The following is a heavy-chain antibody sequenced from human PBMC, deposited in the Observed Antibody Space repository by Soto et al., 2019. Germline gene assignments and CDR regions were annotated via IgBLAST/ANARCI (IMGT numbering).Heavy chain of an antibody. D-gene: IGHD3-10*01. V-gene: IGHV2-5*01. Sequence: QITLRESGPTLVKPTQTLTLTCTFSGFSLSTSGVGVGWVSQPPGKALEWLALRYSNDDKRFSSSLTSRLTITTDTYNDQVVLTMTTMDTEDTATYYCTHMRGSLLYGMDVWGHGTTVTVSS. CDR3: THMRGSLLYGMDV. J-gene: IGHJ6*02. CDR2: RYSNDDK. CDR1: GFSLSTSGVG.